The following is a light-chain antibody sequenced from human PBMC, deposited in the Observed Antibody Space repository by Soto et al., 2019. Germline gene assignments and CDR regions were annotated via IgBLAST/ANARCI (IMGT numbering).Light chain of an antibody. CDR3: CSYAGSSTFYV. Sequence: QSVLTQPASVSGSPGQSITISCTRGTSDVGSYILVSWYQQHPGKAPKLIIYEGGKRPSGVSNRFSGSKSGNTASLTISGLQAEDEADYYCCSYAGSSTFYVFGTGTTVTVL. J-gene: IGLJ1*01. CDR2: EGG. CDR1: TSDVGSYIL. V-gene: IGLV2-23*01.